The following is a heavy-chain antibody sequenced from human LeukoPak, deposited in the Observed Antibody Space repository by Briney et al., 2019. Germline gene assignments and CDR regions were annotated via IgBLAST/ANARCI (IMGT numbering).Heavy chain of an antibody. CDR2: ISGSGGST. D-gene: IGHD3-10*01. CDR3: AKNRGAFYGSGSYDY. Sequence: GGCLRLSCTASGFTFNYYVMHWVRQAPGKGLEWVSAISGSGGSTYYADSVKGRFTISRDNSKNTLYLQMNSLRAEDTAVYYCAKNRGAFYGSGSYDYWGQGTLVTVSS. CDR1: GFTFNYYV. J-gene: IGHJ4*02. V-gene: IGHV3-23*01.